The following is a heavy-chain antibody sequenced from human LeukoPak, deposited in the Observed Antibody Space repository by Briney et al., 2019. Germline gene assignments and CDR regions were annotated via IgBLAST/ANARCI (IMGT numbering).Heavy chain of an antibody. CDR1: GFTFSSYG. CDR2: IWYDGSNK. CDR3: ARGYRSSSGRGTYFDY. Sequence: GGSLRLSCAASGFTFSSYGMHWVRQAPGKGLEWVAVIWYDGSNKYYADSVKARFTISRDNSKNTLYLQMNSLRAEDTAVYYCARGYRSSSGRGTYFDYWGQGTLVTVSS. J-gene: IGHJ4*02. V-gene: IGHV3-33*01. D-gene: IGHD6-6*01.